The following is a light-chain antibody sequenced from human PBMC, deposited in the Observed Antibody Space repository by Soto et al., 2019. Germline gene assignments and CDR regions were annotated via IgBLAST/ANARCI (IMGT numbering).Light chain of an antibody. CDR2: EGS. CDR1: SSDVGSYNL. V-gene: IGLV2-23*01. CDR3: CSYAGSSSHVE. Sequence: QSALTQPASVSGSPGQSITISCTGTSSDVGSYNLVSWYQQHPGKAPKLMIYEGSKRPSGVSNRFSGSKSGNTASLTISGLQAEDEADYYCCSYAGSSSHVEFGGGTKVTVL. J-gene: IGLJ2*01.